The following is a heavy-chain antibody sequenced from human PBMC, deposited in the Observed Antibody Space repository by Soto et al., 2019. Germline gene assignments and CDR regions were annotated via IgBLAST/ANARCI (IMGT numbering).Heavy chain of an antibody. D-gene: IGHD3-16*01. CDR1: GYTFTSYD. V-gene: IGHV1-8*01. CDR2: MNPNSGNT. Sequence: QVQLVQSGAEVKKPGASVKVSCKASGYTFTSYDINWVRQATGQGLEGMGWMNPNSGNTGCAQKFQGRVTRTRSTSLSTGYIELSSRRSEDTAVFSCAWAITAYWYFDLWGRATLATFSS. CDR3: AWAITAYWYFDL. J-gene: IGHJ2*01.